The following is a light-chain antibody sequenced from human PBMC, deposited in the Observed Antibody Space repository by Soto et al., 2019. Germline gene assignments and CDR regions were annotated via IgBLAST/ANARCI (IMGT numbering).Light chain of an antibody. CDR2: DAS. Sequence: DIQLTQSPSFLSASVGDRVTVTCRASQGIRDKLAWYQQKPGKAPNLLIYDASTLQSGVPSRFSGSASGTEFTLIISSLQPEDFATYYCQQLNNYPNTFGGGTKVDIK. CDR1: QGIRDK. J-gene: IGKJ4*01. CDR3: QQLNNYPNT. V-gene: IGKV1-9*01.